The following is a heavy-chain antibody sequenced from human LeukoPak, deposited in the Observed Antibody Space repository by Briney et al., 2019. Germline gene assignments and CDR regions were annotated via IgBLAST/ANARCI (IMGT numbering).Heavy chain of an antibody. CDR2: IIPILGIA. CDR1: GGTFSSYA. Sequence: SVKVSCKASGGTFSSYAISWVRQAPGQGLEWMGRIIPILGIANYAQKFQGRVTITADKSTSTAYMELSSLRSEDTAVYYCARVSSGYSSREFDYWGQGTLVTVSS. V-gene: IGHV1-69*04. CDR3: ARVSSGYSSREFDY. J-gene: IGHJ4*02. D-gene: IGHD6-13*01.